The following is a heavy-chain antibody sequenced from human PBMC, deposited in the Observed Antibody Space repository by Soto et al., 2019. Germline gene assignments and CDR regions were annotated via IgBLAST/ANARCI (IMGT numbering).Heavy chain of an antibody. CDR3: AKEMAIVVVPAAIGYYYYGMDV. J-gene: IGHJ6*02. D-gene: IGHD2-2*01. V-gene: IGHV3-23*01. CDR1: GFTFSSYA. CDR2: ISGSGGST. Sequence: EVQLLESGGGLVQPGGSLRLSCAASGFTFSSYAMSWVRQAPGKGLEWVSAISGSGGSTYYADSVKSRFTISRDNSKNTLYLQMNSVRAEDTAVYYCAKEMAIVVVPAAIGYYYYGMDVWGQGTTVTVSS.